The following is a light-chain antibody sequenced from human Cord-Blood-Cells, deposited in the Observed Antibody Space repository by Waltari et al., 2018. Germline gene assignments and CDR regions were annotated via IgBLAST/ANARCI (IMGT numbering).Light chain of an antibody. CDR3: QQSYSTPQT. CDR2: AAS. J-gene: IGKJ3*01. V-gene: IGKV1-39*01. Sequence: DLQMTQSPSSLSVSVADSVTITCRASQSISSYLNWYQQKPGKAPKLLIYAASSLQSGVPSRFSGSGSGTDFTLTISSLQPEDFATYYCQQSYSTPQTFGPGTKVDIK. CDR1: QSISSY.